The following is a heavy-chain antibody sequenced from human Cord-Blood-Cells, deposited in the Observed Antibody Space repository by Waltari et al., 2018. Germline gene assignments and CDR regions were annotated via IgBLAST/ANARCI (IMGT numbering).Heavy chain of an antibody. Sequence: QVQLVQSGAEVKKPGASVKVSCKASGYTFTGYYMHWVRQAPGQGLEWMGWINPNSGVTNYAQKFQGRVTMTRDTSISTAYMELSRLRSDDTAVYYCARDGPRITMVRGVIDYWGQGTLVTVSS. D-gene: IGHD3-10*01. CDR1: GYTFTGYY. V-gene: IGHV1-2*02. J-gene: IGHJ4*02. CDR3: ARDGPRITMVRGVIDY. CDR2: INPNSGVT.